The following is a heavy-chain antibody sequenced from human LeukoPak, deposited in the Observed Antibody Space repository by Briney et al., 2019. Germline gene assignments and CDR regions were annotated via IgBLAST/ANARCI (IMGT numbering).Heavy chain of an antibody. D-gene: IGHD3-10*01. CDR3: ARSGITMVRGVIIRRDPGAFDI. CDR1: GFTVSSNY. J-gene: IGHJ3*02. V-gene: IGHV3-53*01. Sequence: QPGGSLRLSCAASGFTVSSNYMSWVRQAPGKGLEWVSVIYSGGSTYYADSVKGRFTISRDNSKNTLYLQMNSLGAEDTAVYYCARSGITMVRGVIIRRDPGAFDIWGQGTMVTVSS. CDR2: IYSGGST.